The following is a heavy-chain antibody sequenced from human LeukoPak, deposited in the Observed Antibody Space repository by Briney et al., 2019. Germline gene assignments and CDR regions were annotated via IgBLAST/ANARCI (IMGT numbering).Heavy chain of an antibody. Sequence: GGSLRLSCAASGFTFSDYYVSWIRQAPGKGLEWVSYISSSSSYTNYADSVKGRFTISRDNAKNSLYLQMNSLRAEDTAAYYCARDYYDSRGGYYFDYWGQGTRVTVFS. CDR3: ARDYYDSRGGYYFDY. CDR2: ISSSSSYT. J-gene: IGHJ4*02. CDR1: GFTFSDYY. D-gene: IGHD3-22*01. V-gene: IGHV3-11*06.